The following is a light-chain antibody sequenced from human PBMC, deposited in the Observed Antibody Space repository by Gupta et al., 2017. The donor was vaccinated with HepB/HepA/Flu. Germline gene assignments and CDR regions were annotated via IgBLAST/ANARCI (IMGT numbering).Light chain of an antibody. CDR2: GAS. J-gene: IGKJ3*01. CDR1: QSVSSN. V-gene: IGKV3-15*01. Sequence: EIVMTQSPATLSVSQGERATLSCRASQSVSSNLAWYQQKPGQAPRLLIYGASTRATGIPARFSGSGSGTEFTLTISSLQSEDFAVYYCQQYNNWPFTFGPGTKVEIK. CDR3: QQYNNWPFT.